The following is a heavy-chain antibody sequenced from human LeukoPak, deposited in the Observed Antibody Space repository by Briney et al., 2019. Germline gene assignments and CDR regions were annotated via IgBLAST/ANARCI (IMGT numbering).Heavy chain of an antibody. V-gene: IGHV4-59*13. J-gene: IGHJ6*02. CDR3: GSVAYNPSLMSGVTISIDTSKNQSSLQLSYVPGADTAAYYCATSNGNYSYYGMDV. CDR1: GVSISSFD. D-gene: IGHD3-10*01. Sequence: AETLSLTCNVSGVSISSFDWSWVRQPPGKELEWIADICCSGGGDYNPAPKMRGTISIDPSKNHFSLKLISCTAADTPIYYSGSVAYNPSLMSGVTISIDTSKNQSSLQLSYVPGADTAAYYCATSNGNYSYYGMDVWGQGPTVTVSS. CDR2: ICCSGGG.